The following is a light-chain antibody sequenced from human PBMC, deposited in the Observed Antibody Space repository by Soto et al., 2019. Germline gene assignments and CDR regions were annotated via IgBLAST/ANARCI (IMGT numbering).Light chain of an antibody. CDR3: QHYNSYSEA. J-gene: IGKJ1*01. Sequence: DIQMTHSPSTLSGSVGEIVTVTFRASQTISSWLAWYQQKPGKAPKLLIYKASTLKSGVPSRFSGSGSGTEFTLTISSLQPDDFATYYCQHYNSYSEAFGQGTKVDIK. CDR2: KAS. V-gene: IGKV1-5*03. CDR1: QTISSW.